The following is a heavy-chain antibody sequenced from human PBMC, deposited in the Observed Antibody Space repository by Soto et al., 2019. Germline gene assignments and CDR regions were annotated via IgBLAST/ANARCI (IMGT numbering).Heavy chain of an antibody. CDR2: ISSSSSTI. D-gene: IGHD6-13*01. V-gene: IGHV3-48*01. J-gene: IGHJ3*02. Sequence: EVQLVESGGGLVQPGGSLRLSCAASGFTFSSYSMNWVRQAPGKGLEWVSYISSSSSTIYYADSVKGRFTISRDNAKNSLYLQMNSLRAEDTAVYYCARDRSSRWYTAFDIWGQGTMVTVSS. CDR1: GFTFSSYS. CDR3: ARDRSSRWYTAFDI.